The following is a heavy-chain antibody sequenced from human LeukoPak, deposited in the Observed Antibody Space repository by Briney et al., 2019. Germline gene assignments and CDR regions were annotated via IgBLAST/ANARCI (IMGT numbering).Heavy chain of an antibody. J-gene: IGHJ6*02. V-gene: IGHV1-69*04. CDR1: GGTFSSYA. D-gene: IGHD2-2*01. CDR3: ARGPRYCSSTSCNYGMDV. CDR2: IIPIFGIA. Sequence: SVKVSCKASGGTFSSYAISWVRQAPGQGREWMGRIIPIFGIANYAQKFQGRVTITADKSTSTAYMELSSLRSEDTAVYYCARGPRYCSSTSCNYGMDVWGQGTTVTVSS.